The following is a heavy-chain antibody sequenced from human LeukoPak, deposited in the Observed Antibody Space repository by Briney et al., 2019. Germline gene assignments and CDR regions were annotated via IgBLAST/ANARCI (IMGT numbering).Heavy chain of an antibody. CDR3: ARDHGDYLKWFDP. J-gene: IGHJ5*02. V-gene: IGHV4-59*01. CDR1: DGSISSSY. Sequence: SETLSLTCTVSDGSISSSYWSWIRQPPGKGLGWIGSIYYSGSTNYNPSLKSRVTISVDTSKNQFSLKLSSVTAADTAVYYCARDHGDYLKWFDPWGQGTLVTVSS. D-gene: IGHD4-17*01. CDR2: IYYSGST.